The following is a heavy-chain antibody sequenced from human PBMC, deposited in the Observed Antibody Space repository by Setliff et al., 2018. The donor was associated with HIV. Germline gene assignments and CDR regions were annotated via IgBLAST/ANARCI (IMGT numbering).Heavy chain of an antibody. CDR1: GGSISSGTYY. V-gene: IGHV4-61*09. CDR2: IYTDGST. Sequence: SETLSLTCTVSGGSISSGTYYWSWIRQPAGKGLEWIGHIYTDGSTNFNPSLRSRVTISADTPKNQLSLKLTSVTAADTAIYYCAGLFRLSGFWSSYLLDYWGQGTLVTVSS. J-gene: IGHJ4*02. D-gene: IGHD3-3*01. CDR3: AGLFRLSGFWSSYLLDY.